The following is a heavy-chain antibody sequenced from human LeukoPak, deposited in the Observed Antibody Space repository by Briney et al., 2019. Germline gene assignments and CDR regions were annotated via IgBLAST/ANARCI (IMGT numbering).Heavy chain of an antibody. V-gene: IGHV3-30*03. CDR3: AMTPSPLGY. J-gene: IGHJ4*02. CDR2: ISYDGSNK. Sequence: GGSLRLSCAASGFTFSNAWMSWVRQAPGKGLEWVAVISYDGSNKYYGDSVKGRFTISRDNSKNALDLQMNSLRAEDTAVYYCAMTPSPLGYWGQGTLVTPSA. D-gene: IGHD3-16*01. CDR1: GFTFSNAW.